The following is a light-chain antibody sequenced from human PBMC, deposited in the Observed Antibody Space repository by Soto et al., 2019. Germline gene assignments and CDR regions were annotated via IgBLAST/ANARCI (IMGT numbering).Light chain of an antibody. J-gene: IGKJ5*01. CDR1: QSISSY. CDR2: AAS. Sequence: DIQLIQQTSSLSASVGDRVTITGRACQSISSYLNWYHQKTGKAPKLLIYAASSLQSGVPSRFSGSGSGTDVTLTISSLQPEDFATYYYQQSYSNTLSFGQGARLEIK. V-gene: IGKV1-39*01. CDR3: QQSYSNTLS.